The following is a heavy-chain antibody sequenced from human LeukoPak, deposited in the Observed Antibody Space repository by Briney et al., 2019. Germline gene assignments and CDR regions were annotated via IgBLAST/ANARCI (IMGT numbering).Heavy chain of an antibody. CDR3: AKCPFRDYGDYFDY. Sequence: GGSLRHSCAASGFTFSSYAMSWVRQAPGRGREWVSAISGSGGSTYYADAVKGRFTISRDNSKDTLYLQMNSLRAEDTAVYYCAKCPFRDYGDYFDYWGQGTLVTVSS. V-gene: IGHV3-23*01. D-gene: IGHD4-17*01. CDR1: GFTFSSYA. CDR2: ISGSGGST. J-gene: IGHJ4*02.